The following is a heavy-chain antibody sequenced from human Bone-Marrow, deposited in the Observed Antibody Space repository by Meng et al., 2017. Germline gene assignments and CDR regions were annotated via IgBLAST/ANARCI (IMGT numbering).Heavy chain of an antibody. Sequence: GESLKISCAACGFTSSSSDLHWVRQTSGEGLQWVSTLGTAGDASYPGSVKGQFTISRESAKNSLYLQMNSLRAEDTAVYYCARDHISGNYPYWGQGTLVTVSS. CDR1: GFTSSSSD. J-gene: IGHJ4*02. D-gene: IGHD1-26*01. CDR3: ARDHISGNYPY. V-gene: IGHV3-13*03. CDR2: LGTAGDA.